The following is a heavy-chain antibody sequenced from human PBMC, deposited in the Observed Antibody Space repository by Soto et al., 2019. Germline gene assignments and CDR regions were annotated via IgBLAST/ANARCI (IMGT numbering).Heavy chain of an antibody. Sequence: QVQLVQSGAEVKKPGSSVKVSCKASGGTFSSYAISWVRQAPGQGLEWMGGIIPIFGTANYAQKFQGRVTITADESMSTAYMALRGLRSEDTAVYYCARSRIVGATRDFAYWGQGTLVTVSS. CDR2: IIPIFGTA. J-gene: IGHJ4*02. CDR3: ARSRIVGATRDFAY. CDR1: GGTFSSYA. D-gene: IGHD1-26*01. V-gene: IGHV1-69*01.